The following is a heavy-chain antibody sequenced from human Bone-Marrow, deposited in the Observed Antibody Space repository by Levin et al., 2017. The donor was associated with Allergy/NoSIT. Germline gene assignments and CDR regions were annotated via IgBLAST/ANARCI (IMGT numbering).Heavy chain of an antibody. V-gene: IGHV1-69*06. D-gene: IGHD6-19*01. CDR1: GRSFTAYT. CDR3: VRGTVAGTSGWFDP. CDR2: ILPVSRTA. J-gene: IGHJ5*02. Sequence: SVKVSCKPSGRSFTAYTISWVRQAPGQGLEWMGGILPVSRTANYAQRFQGRVTITADKSTSTVYLDLRSLRFEDTAIYYCVRGTVAGTSGWFDPWGQGTLVTVSS.